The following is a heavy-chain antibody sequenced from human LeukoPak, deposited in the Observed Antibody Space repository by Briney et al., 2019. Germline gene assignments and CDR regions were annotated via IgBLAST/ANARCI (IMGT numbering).Heavy chain of an antibody. CDR1: GFTFSSYA. CDR2: ISYDGSNK. D-gene: IGHD1-26*01. Sequence: GRSLRLSCAASGFTFSSYAMHWVRQAPGKGLEWVAVISYDGSNKYYADSVKGRFTISRDNSKNTLYLQMNSLRAEDTAVYYCARDFKEESWELPDYWGQGTLVTVSS. J-gene: IGHJ4*02. V-gene: IGHV3-30-3*01. CDR3: ARDFKEESWELPDY.